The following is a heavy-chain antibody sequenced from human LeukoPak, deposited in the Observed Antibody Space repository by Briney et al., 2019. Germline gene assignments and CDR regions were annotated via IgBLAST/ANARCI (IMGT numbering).Heavy chain of an antibody. D-gene: IGHD6-13*01. J-gene: IGHJ6*03. CDR3: ARAVTAGTYYYYYMDV. Sequence: SETLSLTCTVSGGSISSYYWSWIRQPPGKGLEWIGYIYYSGSTNYNPSLKSRVTISVDTSKNQFSLKLSSVTAADTAVYYCARAVTAGTYYYYYMDVWGKGTTVTVSS. CDR1: GGSISSYY. CDR2: IYYSGST. V-gene: IGHV4-59*01.